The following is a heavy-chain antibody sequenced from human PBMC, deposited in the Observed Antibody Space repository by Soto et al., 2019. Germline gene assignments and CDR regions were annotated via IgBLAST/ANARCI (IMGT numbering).Heavy chain of an antibody. V-gene: IGHV1-18*01. D-gene: IGHD6-19*01. J-gene: IGHJ6*03. CDR1: GYSFTNYG. CDR2: ISGFNGNT. Sequence: QDQLVQSGAEVKKPGASVTVSCKASGYSFTNYGITWVRQAPGQGLEWMGWISGFNGNTQYAQKLQDRVTMTTDASTSTAYMEVRSLRSDDTAVYYCARDRGVAPPVAGNTHYYYYIDVWGKGTTVTVSS. CDR3: ARDRGVAPPVAGNTHYYYYIDV.